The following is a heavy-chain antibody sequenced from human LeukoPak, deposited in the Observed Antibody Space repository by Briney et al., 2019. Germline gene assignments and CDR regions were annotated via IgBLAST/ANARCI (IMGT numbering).Heavy chain of an antibody. CDR2: IRYDGRNE. CDR1: GFSFSYCG. D-gene: IGHD3-22*01. Sequence: GGSLRLSCAAPGFSFSYCGMHWVRQAPGKGLEWVAFIRYDGRNEYYADSVKGRFTISRDNSKNTLFLQMNSLRAEDTAVYYCAKDLSEDSSGYWGDYWGQGILVTVSS. V-gene: IGHV3-30*02. CDR3: AKDLSEDSSGYWGDY. J-gene: IGHJ4*02.